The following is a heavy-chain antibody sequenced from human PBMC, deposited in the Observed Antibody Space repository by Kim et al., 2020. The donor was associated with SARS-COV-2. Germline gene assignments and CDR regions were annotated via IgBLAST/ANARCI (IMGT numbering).Heavy chain of an antibody. CDR1: GGSISSTSYY. CDR3: ARHGSGWYILDY. Sequence: SETLSLTCTVSGGSISSTSYYWGWIRQPPGEGLEWIGSIYYSGSTYYNPSLKSRVTISVDTSKNQFSLELRSVTAADTAVYYCARHGSGWYILDYWGQGTLVTVS. D-gene: IGHD6-19*01. CDR2: IYYSGST. J-gene: IGHJ4*02. V-gene: IGHV4-39*01.